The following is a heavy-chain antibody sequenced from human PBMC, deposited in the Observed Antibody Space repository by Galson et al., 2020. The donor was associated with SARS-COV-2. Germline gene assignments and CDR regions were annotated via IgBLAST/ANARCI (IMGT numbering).Heavy chain of an antibody. CDR3: ATAPTVTTPPGWFDP. V-gene: IGHV1-24*01. CDR2: FDPEDGET. J-gene: IGHJ5*02. D-gene: IGHD4-17*01. Sequence: GESLKISCQVSGYTLTELSMHWVRQAPGKGLEWMGGFDPEDGETIYAQKFQGRVTMTEDTSTDTAYMELSSLRSEDTAVYYCATAPTVTTPPGWFDPWGQGTLVTVSS. CDR1: GYTLTELS.